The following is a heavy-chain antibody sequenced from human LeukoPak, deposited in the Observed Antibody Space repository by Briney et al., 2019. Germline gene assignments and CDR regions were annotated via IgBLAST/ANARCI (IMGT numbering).Heavy chain of an antibody. CDR3: ARDSYGSSGYYYVSDY. D-gene: IGHD3-22*01. CDR2: ISSSSSYT. J-gene: IGHJ4*02. Sequence: GGSLRLSCAASGFTFSDNYMTWIRQAPGKGLEWVSYISSSSSYTNYADSVKGRFTISRDNAKNSLYLQMNSLRAEDTAVYYCARDSYGSSGYYYVSDYWGQGTLVTVSS. V-gene: IGHV3-11*05. CDR1: GFTFSDNY.